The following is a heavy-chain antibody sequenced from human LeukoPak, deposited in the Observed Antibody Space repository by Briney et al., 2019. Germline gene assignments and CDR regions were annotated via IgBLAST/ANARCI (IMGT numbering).Heavy chain of an antibody. V-gene: IGHV4-59*01. J-gene: IGHJ5*02. Sequence: SETLSLTCTVSGGSISSYYWSWIRQPPGKGLEWIGYTYYSGSSTYNPSLKSRVTISLDTSKNQLSLQLSSVTAADTAVYYCAKHRWLDPWGQGTLVTVSS. D-gene: IGHD6-19*01. CDR2: TYYSGSS. CDR3: AKHRWLDP. CDR1: GGSISSYY.